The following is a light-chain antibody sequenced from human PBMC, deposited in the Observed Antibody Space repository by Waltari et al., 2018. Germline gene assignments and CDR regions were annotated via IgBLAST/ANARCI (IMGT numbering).Light chain of an antibody. Sequence: DIQLTQSPSFLSASVRDRVTITCRASQGISNYLAWYQQKPGKAPKLLIYSASTLQSGVPSRFSGSGSGTNFTLTIGSLQPEDFATYYCQQSYHNPPTFGQGTRLDIE. V-gene: IGKV1-39*01. CDR2: SAS. J-gene: IGKJ5*01. CDR3: QQSYHNPPT. CDR1: QGISNY.